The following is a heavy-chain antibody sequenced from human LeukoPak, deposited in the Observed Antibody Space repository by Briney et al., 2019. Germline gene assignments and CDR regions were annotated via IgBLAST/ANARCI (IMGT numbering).Heavy chain of an antibody. CDR2: IYHSGST. Sequence: SETLSLTCTVSGYSISSGYYWGWIRQPPGKGLEWIGSIYHSGSTYYKPSLKSRVTISVDTSKNQFSLKLSSVTAADTAVYYCARGRPYDYVWGSYRERSHFDYWGQGTLVTVSS. CDR1: GYSISSGYY. J-gene: IGHJ4*02. V-gene: IGHV4-38-2*02. D-gene: IGHD3-16*02. CDR3: ARGRPYDYVWGSYRERSHFDY.